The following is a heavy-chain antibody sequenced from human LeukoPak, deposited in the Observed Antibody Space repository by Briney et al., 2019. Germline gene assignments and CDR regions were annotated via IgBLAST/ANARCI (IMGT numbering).Heavy chain of an antibody. V-gene: IGHV4-59*01. D-gene: IGHD5-24*01. J-gene: IGHJ5*02. CDR3: TRYRRDGYNYVDL. CDR1: GGSINSYY. CDR2: ISYSGIT. Sequence: SETLSLTCIVSGGSINSYYWSWIRQPPGKGLEWIGYISYSGITESNPSLKSRVSISVDTSKNQFSLKLSSVTAADTAVYYCTRYRRDGYNYVDLWGQRTLVTVSS.